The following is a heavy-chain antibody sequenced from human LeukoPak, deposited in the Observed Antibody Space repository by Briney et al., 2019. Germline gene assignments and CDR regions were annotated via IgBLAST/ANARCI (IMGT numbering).Heavy chain of an antibody. CDR3: ARNVGLELKNWFDP. CDR2: IIPIFGSA. J-gene: IGHJ5*02. D-gene: IGHD5-24*01. Sequence: SVKVSCKASGYTFTGYYMHWVRQAPGQGLEWMGGIIPIFGSANYAQKFQGRVTITADKSTSTAYMELSSLRSEDTAVYYCARNVGLELKNWFDPWGQGTLVIVSS. V-gene: IGHV1-69*06. CDR1: GYTFTGYY.